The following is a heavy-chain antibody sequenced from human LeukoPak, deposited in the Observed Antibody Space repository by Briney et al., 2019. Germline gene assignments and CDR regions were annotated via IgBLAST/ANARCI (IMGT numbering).Heavy chain of an antibody. CDR3: ATTIRIAIFGAAFDI. V-gene: IGHV1-46*01. J-gene: IGHJ3*02. Sequence: ASVKVSCKASGYTFTSYYMHWVRQAPGQGLEWMGIINPSGGSTSYAQKFQGRVTMTRDTSTSTVYMELSSLRSEDTAVYYCATTIRIAIFGAAFDIWGQGTMVTVSS. CDR2: INPSGGST. CDR1: GYTFTSYY. D-gene: IGHD3-3*01.